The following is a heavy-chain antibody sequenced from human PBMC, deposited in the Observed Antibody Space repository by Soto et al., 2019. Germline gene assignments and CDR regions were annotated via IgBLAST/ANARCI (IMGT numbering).Heavy chain of an antibody. J-gene: IGHJ4*02. V-gene: IGHV3-30*04. CDR1: GVSLSDFS. CDR3: ARDHFSDGDY. D-gene: IGHD2-15*01. Sequence: QVQLVESGGNVVQPGRSLRLSCAVSGVSLSDFSFHWVRQAPGKGLEWVALISNDGREKYYADSVEGRFTLSRDTSKNTLHLQMDSLRLEDTAVYYCARDHFSDGDYWGQGTPVTVSS. CDR2: ISNDGREK.